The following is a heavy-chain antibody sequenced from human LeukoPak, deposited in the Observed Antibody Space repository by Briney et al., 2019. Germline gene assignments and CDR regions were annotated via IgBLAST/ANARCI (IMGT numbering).Heavy chain of an antibody. V-gene: IGHV1-8*03. CDR2: MNPNSGKT. Sequence: ASVKVSCKASGYTFTSYDINWVRQATGQGLEWMGWMNPNSGKTGYAQKFQGRVNITRNTSISTAYMEMSSLRSEGTAVYYCARGGRGIVVVPAATHYYYYYYMDVWGKGTTVTVSS. J-gene: IGHJ6*03. D-gene: IGHD2-2*01. CDR3: ARGGRGIVVVPAATHYYYYYYMDV. CDR1: GYTFTSYD.